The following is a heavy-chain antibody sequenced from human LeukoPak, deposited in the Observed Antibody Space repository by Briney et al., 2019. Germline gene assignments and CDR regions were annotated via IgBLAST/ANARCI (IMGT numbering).Heavy chain of an antibody. CDR2: ITSSSSTI. CDR3: ARISYGHHNYYMDV. J-gene: IGHJ6*03. D-gene: IGHD4-17*01. CDR1: GFSFSSYS. Sequence: GGSLRLSCAASGFSFSSYSMNWVRPAPGRGLEWVSYITSSSSTIYYADSVKGRFTISRDNAKNSLYLQMNSLRAEDTAVYYCARISYGHHNYYMDVWGKGTTVTVSS. V-gene: IGHV3-48*01.